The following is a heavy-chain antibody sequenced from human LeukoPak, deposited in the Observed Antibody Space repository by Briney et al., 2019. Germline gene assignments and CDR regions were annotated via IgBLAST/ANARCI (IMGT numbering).Heavy chain of an antibody. CDR3: AKDRASNYYYYYYMDV. J-gene: IGHJ6*03. CDR1: GYTFTSYH. Sequence: ASVKVSCKASGYTFTSYHMHWVRQAPGQGLEWMGIINPSGGSTRYAQKFQGRVTMTRDTSTSTVYMELSGLRSEDTAVYYCAKDRASNYYYYYYMDVWGKGTTVTISS. CDR2: INPSGGST. V-gene: IGHV1-46*01.